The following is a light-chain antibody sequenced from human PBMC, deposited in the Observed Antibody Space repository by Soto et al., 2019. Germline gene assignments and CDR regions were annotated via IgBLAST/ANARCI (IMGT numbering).Light chain of an antibody. CDR1: QSVSNNY. CDR2: GAS. Sequence: EIVLTHSPGTLSLSPCERATLSFRASQSVSNNYLAWYQQKPGQAPRLLIYGASNRATGIPDRFSGSGSGTDFTLTISRLEPEDFAVYYCQQYGSSGTFGQGTRLEIK. CDR3: QQYGSSGT. V-gene: IGKV3-20*01. J-gene: IGKJ5*01.